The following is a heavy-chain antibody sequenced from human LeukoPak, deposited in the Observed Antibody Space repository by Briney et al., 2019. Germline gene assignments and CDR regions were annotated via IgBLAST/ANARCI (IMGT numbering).Heavy chain of an antibody. CDR1: GGSISSYY. CDR3: ARDKGTRLWNDEVRFDP. CDR2: IYYSGST. Sequence: PSETLSLTCTVSGGSISSYYWSWIRQPPGKGLEWIGYIYYSGSTNYNPSLKSRVTISVDTSKNQFSLKLSSVTAADTAVDYCARDKGTRLWNDEVRFDPWGQGTLVTVSS. V-gene: IGHV4-59*01. D-gene: IGHD1-1*01. J-gene: IGHJ5*02.